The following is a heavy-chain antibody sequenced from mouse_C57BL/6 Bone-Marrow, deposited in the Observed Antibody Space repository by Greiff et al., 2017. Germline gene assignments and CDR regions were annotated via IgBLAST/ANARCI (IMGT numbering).Heavy chain of an antibody. CDR1: GYTFTDYS. V-gene: IGHV1-9*01. Sequence: VQLQQSGAELVKPGASVKLSCKASGYTFTDYSIHWVKQRPGHGLEWIGYIFPGTGSTNYNEKFKGKATFTADTSSNTAYMHLSSLTTEDSAFDFCARTYDCDFWFAYWGQGTTLTVSA. J-gene: IGHJ2*01. D-gene: IGHD2-3*01. CDR2: IFPGTGST. CDR3: ARTYDCDFWFAY.